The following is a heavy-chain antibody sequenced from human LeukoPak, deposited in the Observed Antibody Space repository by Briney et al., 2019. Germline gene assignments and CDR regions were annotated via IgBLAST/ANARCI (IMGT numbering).Heavy chain of an antibody. D-gene: IGHD2-2*01. CDR2: ISGSGGRP. V-gene: IGHV3-23*01. Sequence: GGSLRLSCAASGFTFSSCAMSWVRQAPGKGLEWVSAISGSGGRPYYADSVKGRFTISRDNSKNTLYLQMNSLRSEDTAVYYCARHPEPGYCSSTSCHESYFDYWGQGTLVTVSS. J-gene: IGHJ4*02. CDR1: GFTFSSCA. CDR3: ARHPEPGYCSSTSCHESYFDY.